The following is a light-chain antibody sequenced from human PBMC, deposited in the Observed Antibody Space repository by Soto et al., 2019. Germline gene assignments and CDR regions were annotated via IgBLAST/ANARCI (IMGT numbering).Light chain of an antibody. Sequence: QSALTQPASVSGSPGQSITISCTGTSSDVGGYNYVSWYQQHPRKAPKLMIYDVSNRPSGVSNPFSGSKSGNTASLTISGLQAEDEADYYCSSYTSSSAVFGTGTKLTVL. CDR2: DVS. CDR1: SSDVGGYNY. CDR3: SSYTSSSAV. J-gene: IGLJ1*01. V-gene: IGLV2-14*01.